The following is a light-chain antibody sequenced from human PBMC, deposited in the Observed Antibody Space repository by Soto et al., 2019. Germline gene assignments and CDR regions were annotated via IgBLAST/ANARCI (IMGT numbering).Light chain of an antibody. CDR3: QHFGT. CDR2: DAS. CDR1: HDINFY. Sequence: DIQMTQSPSSLCASVGYSVTITCQASHDINFYLHWYQQKPGKAPKLLIYDASNLETGVPSRFSGSGSGTDFTFTISSLQPEDIATYYCQHFGTFGQGNDWR. J-gene: IGKJ5*01. V-gene: IGKV1-33*01.